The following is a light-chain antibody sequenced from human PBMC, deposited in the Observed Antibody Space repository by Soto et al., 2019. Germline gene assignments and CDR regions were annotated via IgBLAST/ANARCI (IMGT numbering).Light chain of an antibody. CDR2: DVT. J-gene: IGLJ2*01. CDR3: CSYAGSYTYPVV. Sequence: QSVLTQPRSVSGSPGQSVTISCTGTSSDVGGYNYVSWYQQHPGKAPKLMIYDVTKRPSGVPDRFSGSKSGNTASLTISGLQAEDEAEDYCCSYAGSYTYPVVFGGGTKLTVL. CDR1: SSDVGGYNY. V-gene: IGLV2-11*01.